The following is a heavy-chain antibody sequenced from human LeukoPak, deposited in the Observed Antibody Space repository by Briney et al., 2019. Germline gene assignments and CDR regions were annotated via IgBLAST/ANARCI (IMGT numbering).Heavy chain of an antibody. D-gene: IGHD3-3*01. V-gene: IGHV3-21*01. J-gene: IGHJ5*02. CDR2: ISSSSSYI. CDR3: AREHIIGWFDP. Sequence: PGGSLRLSCAASGFTFSSYSMNWVRQAPGKGLEWVSSISSSSSYIYYADSVKGRFTNSRDNAKNSLYLQMNSLRAEETAVYYCAREHIIGWFDPWGQGTLVTVSS. CDR1: GFTFSSYS.